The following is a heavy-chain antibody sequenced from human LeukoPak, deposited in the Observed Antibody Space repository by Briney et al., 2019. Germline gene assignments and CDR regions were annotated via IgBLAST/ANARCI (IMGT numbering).Heavy chain of an antibody. V-gene: IGHV4-30-4*01. CDR3: ARRRYYGDFDY. D-gene: IGHD1-26*01. J-gene: IGHJ4*02. Sequence: PSQTLSLTCTVSGGSISSGDYYWSWIRQPPGKGLEWIGYISYSGSTYYNPSLKSRVTMSVDTSKNQFSLRLSSVTAADTAVYYCARRRYYGDFDYWGQGTLVTASS. CDR2: ISYSGST. CDR1: GGSISSGDYY.